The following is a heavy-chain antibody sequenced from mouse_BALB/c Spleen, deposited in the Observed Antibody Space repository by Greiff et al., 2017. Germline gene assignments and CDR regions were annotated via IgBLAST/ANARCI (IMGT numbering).Heavy chain of an antibody. CDR3: ARSDYGSSPYYFDY. J-gene: IGHJ2*01. Sequence: EVHLVESGGGLVQPGGSRKLSCAASGFTFSSFGMHWVRQAPEKGLEWVAYISSGSSTIYYADTVKGRFTISRDNPKNTLFLQMTSLRSEDTAMYDCARSDYGSSPYYFDYWGQGTTLTVSS. CDR1: GFTFSSFG. CDR2: ISSGSSTI. D-gene: IGHD1-1*01. V-gene: IGHV5-17*02.